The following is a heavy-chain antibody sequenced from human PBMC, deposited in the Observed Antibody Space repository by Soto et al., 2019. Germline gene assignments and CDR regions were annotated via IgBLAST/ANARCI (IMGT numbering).Heavy chain of an antibody. CDR1: GFIFSGSG. V-gene: IGHV3-30*03. D-gene: IGHD3-22*01. CDR3: ARWVGGSMYDNSGKYDS. CDR2: VSNDGIRK. J-gene: IGHJ5*01. Sequence: QVQLVESGGGVVQPGRSLRLTCAASGFIFSGSGMHWVRQAPGKGLEWVALVSNDGIRKYYGDSVKGGFTISRDNAENTLYLQMNSLRAEDTAVYYCARWVGGSMYDNSGKYDSWGQGPLVTGSS.